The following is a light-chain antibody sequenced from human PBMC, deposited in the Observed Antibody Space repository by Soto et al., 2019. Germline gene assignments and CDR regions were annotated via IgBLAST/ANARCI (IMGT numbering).Light chain of an antibody. CDR1: QGIGTE. J-gene: IGKJ1*01. V-gene: IGKV1-6*02. Sequence: AIQKTQSASSLSASVGDRVTITCRASQGIGTELGWYQLKPGKAPKLLVYGASTLQSGVLPRFSGSGSGTDFTLTISSLQPDDFATYYCLQDFSYPRTFGQGTKVDIK. CDR3: LQDFSYPRT. CDR2: GAS.